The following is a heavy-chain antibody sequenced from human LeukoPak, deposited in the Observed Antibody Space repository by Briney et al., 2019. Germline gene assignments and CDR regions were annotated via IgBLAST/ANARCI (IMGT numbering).Heavy chain of an antibody. Sequence: ASVKVSCKASGGTFSSYAISWVRQAPGQGLEWMGGIIPIFGTANYAQKFQGRVTITTDESTSTAYMELSSLRSEDTAVYYCARAADFEYSSSHWGQGTLVTVSS. V-gene: IGHV1-69*05. CDR2: IIPIFGTA. CDR3: ARAADFEYSSSH. CDR1: GGTFSSYA. D-gene: IGHD6-6*01. J-gene: IGHJ4*02.